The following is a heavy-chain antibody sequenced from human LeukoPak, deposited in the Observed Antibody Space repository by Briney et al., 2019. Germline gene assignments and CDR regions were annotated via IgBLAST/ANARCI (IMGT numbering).Heavy chain of an antibody. CDR1: GFTFSDHY. CDR2: TRNKANSYTT. J-gene: IGHJ4*02. V-gene: IGHV3-72*01. CDR3: ARGPDYFDY. Sequence: GGSLRLSCAASGFTFSDHYMDWVRQAPGKGLEWVGRTRNKANSYTTEYAASVKGRFTISRDDSKNSLYLQINSLKTEDTAVCYCARGPDYFDYWGQGTLVTVSS.